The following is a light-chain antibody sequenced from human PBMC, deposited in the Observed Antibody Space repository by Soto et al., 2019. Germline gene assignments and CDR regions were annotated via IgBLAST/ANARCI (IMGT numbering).Light chain of an antibody. V-gene: IGKV3-20*01. Sequence: IVLTQSPGTLSCSPWDRSTLACMASQTITNNYLAWYQQKPGQAPRLLIYGVSTRAPGIPDRFSGSASETDFTLTISRLEPEDFAVYYCQQYAYSPRTFGQGTKVDI. CDR3: QQYAYSPRT. CDR1: QTITNNY. J-gene: IGKJ1*01. CDR2: GVS.